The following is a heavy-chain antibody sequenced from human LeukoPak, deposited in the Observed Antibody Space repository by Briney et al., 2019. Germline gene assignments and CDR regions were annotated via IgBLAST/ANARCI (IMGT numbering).Heavy chain of an antibody. Sequence: PSETLSLTCAVSGYPITSSYYWGWIRQSPEKGLEWIGSVDRSGSTYYNLSLKSRVTISVDTSTNEFSLGLCSVTAADTAVYYCASTPYSLRVSGGSLYYFDYWGQGSLVTVSS. D-gene: IGHD2-15*01. V-gene: IGHV4-38-2*01. J-gene: IGHJ4*02. CDR1: GYPITSSYY. CDR3: ASTPYSLRVSGGSLYYFDY. CDR2: VDRSGST.